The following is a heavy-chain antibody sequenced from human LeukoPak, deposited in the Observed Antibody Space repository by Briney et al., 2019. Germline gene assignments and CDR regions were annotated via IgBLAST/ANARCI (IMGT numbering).Heavy chain of an antibody. J-gene: IGHJ4*02. V-gene: IGHV3-7*01. D-gene: IGHD5-24*01. Sequence: GRSLRLSCAASGFTFSSYWMSWVRQAPGKGLEWVANIKQDGSEKYYVNSVKGRFTISRDNAKNSLYLQMNSLRAEDTAVYYCASLSMATPTGDDYWGQGTLVTVSS. CDR2: IKQDGSEK. CDR1: GFTFSSYW. CDR3: ASLSMATPTGDDY.